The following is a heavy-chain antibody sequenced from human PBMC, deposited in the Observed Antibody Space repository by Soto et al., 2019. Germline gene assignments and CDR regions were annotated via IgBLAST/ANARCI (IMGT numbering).Heavy chain of an antibody. CDR1: GFTFSSYA. Sequence: PGGSLRLSCSASGFTFSSYAMHWVRQAPGKGLEYVSAISSNVGSTYYADSVKGRFTISRDNSKNTLYLQMNSLRAEDTAVYYCARVLRTPIVIMVYAPFDYWGQGTLVTVSS. CDR3: ARVLRTPIVIMVYAPFDY. CDR2: ISSNVGST. J-gene: IGHJ4*02. V-gene: IGHV3-64*04. D-gene: IGHD2-8*01.